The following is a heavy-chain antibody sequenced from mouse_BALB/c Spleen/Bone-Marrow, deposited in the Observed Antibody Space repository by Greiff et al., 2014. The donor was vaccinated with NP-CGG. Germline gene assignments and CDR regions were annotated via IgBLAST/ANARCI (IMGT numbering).Heavy chain of an antibody. Sequence: VQLQQSGPELVKPGASVKIFCKASGYSFTGYFMNWMKQSHGKSLEWIGRINPYNGDPFYNQRFKGKATLTVDKSSSTAHMELLSLTSEDSAVYYCGRGNYDYDSWFGYWGQGTLVTVSA. CDR1: GYSFTGYF. V-gene: IGHV1-37*01. J-gene: IGHJ3*01. CDR3: GRGNYDYDSWFGY. CDR2: INPYNGDP. D-gene: IGHD2-4*01.